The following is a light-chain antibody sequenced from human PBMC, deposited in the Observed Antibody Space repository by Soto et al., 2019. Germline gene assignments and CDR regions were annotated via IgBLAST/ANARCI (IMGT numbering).Light chain of an antibody. CDR1: QSVSSSY. J-gene: IGKJ1*01. CDR2: GAS. CDR3: QQYGNSRWT. Sequence: EIVLTQSPGTLSLSPGERATLSCRASQSVSSSYLAWYQQNPGQAPRLLIYGASNRATGIPARFSGSGSGTAFTLTISRLEPEDFAVYYCQQYGNSRWTFGQGTKVEIK. V-gene: IGKV3-20*01.